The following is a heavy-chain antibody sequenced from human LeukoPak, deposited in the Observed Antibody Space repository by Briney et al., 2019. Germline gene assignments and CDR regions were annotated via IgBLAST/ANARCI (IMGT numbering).Heavy chain of an antibody. CDR2: INPNSGGT. V-gene: IGHV1-2*02. Sequence: ASVKVSCKASGYTFTGHYMHWVRQAPGQGLEWMGWINPNSGGTNYAQKFQGRVTMTRDTSISTAYMELSRLRSDDTAVYYCASRTIFGVVETADYWGQGTLVTVSS. D-gene: IGHD3-3*01. CDR1: GYTFTGHY. CDR3: ASRTIFGVVETADY. J-gene: IGHJ4*02.